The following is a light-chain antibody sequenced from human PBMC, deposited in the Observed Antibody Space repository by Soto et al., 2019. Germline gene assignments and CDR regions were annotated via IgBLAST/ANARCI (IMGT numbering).Light chain of an antibody. CDR3: AAWDDSLNGPV. V-gene: IGLV1-44*01. J-gene: IGLJ3*02. CDR1: SSNLGSNS. CDR2: NTY. Sequence: QSVLTQPPSASGTPGQRVIISCSGSSSNLGSNSGNWYQQLPGTAPKLLIYNTYQRPLGVPDRFSGSKSGTSASLAISGLHSEDEGDYFCAAWDDSLNGPVFGGGAQLTVL.